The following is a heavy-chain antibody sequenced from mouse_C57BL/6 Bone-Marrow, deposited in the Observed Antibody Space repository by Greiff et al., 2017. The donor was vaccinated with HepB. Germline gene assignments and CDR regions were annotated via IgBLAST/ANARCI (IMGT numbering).Heavy chain of an antibody. Sequence: QVQLQQSGPELVKPGASVKISCKASGYSFTSYYIHWVKQRPGQGLEWIGWIYPGSGNTKYNEKFKGKATLTADTSSSTAYMQLSSLTSEDSAVYYCARRVPYYDSPFDYWGQGTTLTVSS. CDR3: ARRVPYYDSPFDY. CDR2: IYPGSGNT. V-gene: IGHV1-66*01. D-gene: IGHD1-1*01. J-gene: IGHJ2*01. CDR1: GYSFTSYY.